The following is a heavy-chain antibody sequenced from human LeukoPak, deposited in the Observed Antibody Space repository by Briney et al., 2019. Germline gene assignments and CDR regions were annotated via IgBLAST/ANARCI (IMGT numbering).Heavy chain of an antibody. D-gene: IGHD2-2*02. CDR3: ARRADIVVVPAAIHLTHRPYYFDY. CDR1: GGSISSSNW. Sequence: SGTLSLTCAVSGGSISSSNWWSWVRQPPGKGLEWIGEINHSGSTNYNPSLKSRVTISVDTSKNQFSLKLSSVTAADTAVYYCARRADIVVVPAAIHLTHRPYYFDYWGQGTLVTVSS. V-gene: IGHV4-4*02. CDR2: INHSGST. J-gene: IGHJ4*02.